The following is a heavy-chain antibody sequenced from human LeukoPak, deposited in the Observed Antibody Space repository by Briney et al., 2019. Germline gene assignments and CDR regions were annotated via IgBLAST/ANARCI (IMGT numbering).Heavy chain of an antibody. V-gene: IGHV3-7*01. CDR3: ATSRTFDY. CDR1: GFTSSSYW. CDR2: IKQDGSEK. J-gene: IGHJ4*02. Sequence: GGSLRLXCAASGFTSSSYWMSWVRQAPGKGLEWVANIKQDGSEKYYVDSVKGRFTISRDNAKNSLYLQMNSLRAEDTAVYYCATSRTFDYWGQGTLVTVSS.